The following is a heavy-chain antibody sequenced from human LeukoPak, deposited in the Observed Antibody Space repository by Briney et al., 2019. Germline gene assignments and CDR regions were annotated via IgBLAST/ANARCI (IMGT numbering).Heavy chain of an antibody. Sequence: PGGSLRLSCAASGFTFSSYSMNWVRQAPGEGLEWVSSISSSSSYIYYADSVKGRLTISRDNAKNSLYLQMNSLRAEDTAVYHCARDQGGYDSSGYYYEPYYFDYWGQGTLVTVSS. J-gene: IGHJ4*02. CDR2: ISSSSSYI. CDR1: GFTFSSYS. CDR3: ARDQGGYDSSGYYYEPYYFDY. V-gene: IGHV3-21*01. D-gene: IGHD3-22*01.